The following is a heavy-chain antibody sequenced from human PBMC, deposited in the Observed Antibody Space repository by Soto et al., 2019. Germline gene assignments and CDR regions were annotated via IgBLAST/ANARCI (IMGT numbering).Heavy chain of an antibody. CDR2: ISSSSSYI. V-gene: IGHV3-21*01. CDR1: GFTFSSYS. Sequence: EVQLVESGGGLVKPGGSLRLSCAASGFTFSSYSMNWVRQAPGKGLEWVSSISSSSSYIYYADSVKGRFTISRDNAKNSLYRQMNSLRAEDTAVYYCARSAAAGRWWFDPWGQGTLVTVSS. D-gene: IGHD6-13*01. CDR3: ARSAAAGRWWFDP. J-gene: IGHJ5*02.